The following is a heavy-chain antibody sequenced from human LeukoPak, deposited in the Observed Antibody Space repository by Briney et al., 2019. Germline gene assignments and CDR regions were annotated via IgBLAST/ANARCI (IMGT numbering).Heavy chain of an antibody. J-gene: IGHJ6*02. D-gene: IGHD2-2*01. Sequence: PGGSLRLSCAASGFTFSSYAMSWVRQAPGKGLEWVSAISGSGGSTYYADSVKGRFTISRDNSKNTLYLQMNSLRAEDTAVYYCANSLVGSSTSSGFYGMDVWGQGTTVTVSS. CDR2: ISGSGGST. CDR1: GFTFSSYA. V-gene: IGHV3-23*01. CDR3: ANSLVGSSTSSGFYGMDV.